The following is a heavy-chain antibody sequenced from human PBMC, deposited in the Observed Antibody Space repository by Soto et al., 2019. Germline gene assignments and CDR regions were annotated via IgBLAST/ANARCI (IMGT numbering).Heavy chain of an antibody. V-gene: IGHV4-39*07. D-gene: IGHD4-17*01. Sequence: PSETLSLTCTVSGGSISSSSYYWGWIRQPPGKGLEWIGSIYYSGSTYYNPSLKSRVTISVDTSKNQFSLKLRSDDTAVYYCARGTTVETGSYWGQGTLVTVSS. J-gene: IGHJ4*02. CDR1: GGSISSSSYY. CDR3: ARGTTVETGSY. CDR2: IYYSGST.